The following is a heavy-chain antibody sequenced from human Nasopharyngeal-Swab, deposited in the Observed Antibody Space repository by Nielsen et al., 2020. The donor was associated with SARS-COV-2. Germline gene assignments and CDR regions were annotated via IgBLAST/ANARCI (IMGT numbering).Heavy chain of an antibody. CDR2: ISSNGGST. D-gene: IGHD2-15*01. V-gene: IGHV3-64*02. CDR1: GFTFSSYA. CDR3: ARGGYCSGGSCYSLQYFYY. J-gene: IGHJ4*02. Sequence: GGSLRLSCAASGFTFSSYAMHWVRQAPGKGLEYVSAISSNGGSTYYADSVKGRFTISRDNSKNTLYLQMGSLRAEDMAVYYCARGGYCSGGSCYSLQYFYYWGQGTLVTVSS.